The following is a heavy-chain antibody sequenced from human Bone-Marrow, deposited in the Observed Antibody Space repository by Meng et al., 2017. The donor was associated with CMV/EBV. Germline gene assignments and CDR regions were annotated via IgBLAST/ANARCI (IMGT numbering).Heavy chain of an antibody. J-gene: IGHJ4*02. CDR1: GFTVSSNY. V-gene: IGHV3-53*05. D-gene: IGHD3-3*01. Sequence: GESLKISCAASGFTVSSNYMSWVRQAPGKGLEWVSVIYSGGSTYYADSVKGRFTISRDNSKNTLYLQMNSLRAEDTAVYYCARGRSVGYYSFYYFDFWGQGMLVTVSS. CDR3: ARGRSVGYYSFYYFDF. CDR2: IYSGGST.